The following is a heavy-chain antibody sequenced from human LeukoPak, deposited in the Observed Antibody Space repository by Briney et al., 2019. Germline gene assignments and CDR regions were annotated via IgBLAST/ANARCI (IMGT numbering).Heavy chain of an antibody. CDR3: ARVPPYYFDY. V-gene: IGHV4-4*02. CDR2: IYHSGST. J-gene: IGHJ4*02. Sequence: SGTLSLTCAVSGGSISSSNWWSSVRQPPGKGLEWIGEIYHSGSTNYNPSLKSRVTISVDTSKNQFSLKLSSVTAADTAVYYCARVPPYYFDYWGQGTLVTVSS. CDR1: GGSISSSNW.